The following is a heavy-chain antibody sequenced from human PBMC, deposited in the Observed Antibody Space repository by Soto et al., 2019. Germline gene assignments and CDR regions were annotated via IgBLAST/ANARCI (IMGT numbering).Heavy chain of an antibody. J-gene: IGHJ4*02. CDR3: ARLPSRHLVDY. D-gene: IGHD3-3*02. CDR2: MFYGVST. V-gene: IGHV4-39*01. CDR1: GSSINSSGYY. Sequence: PSETLSLTFTVSGSSINSSGYYWGWIRQPSGKGLEWIGSMFYGVSTYYNPSLKSRVTVSVDTSKNQFSLNLRSVTAADTAVYYCARLPSRHLVDYWGQGTLVTVSS.